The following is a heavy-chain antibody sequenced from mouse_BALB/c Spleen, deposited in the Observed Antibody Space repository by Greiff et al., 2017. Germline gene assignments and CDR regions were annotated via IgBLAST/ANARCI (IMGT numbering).Heavy chain of an antibody. CDR2: IWAGGST. Sequence: QVQLKESGPGLVAPSQSLSITCTVSGFSLTSYGVHWVRQPPGKGLEWLGVIWAGGSTNYNSALMSRLSISKDNSKSQVFLKMNSLQTDDTAMYYCARDGYDYDEGVMDYWGQGSSGTVSS. CDR3: ARDGYDYDEGVMDY. J-gene: IGHJ4*01. V-gene: IGHV2-9*02. CDR1: GFSLTSYG. D-gene: IGHD2-4*01.